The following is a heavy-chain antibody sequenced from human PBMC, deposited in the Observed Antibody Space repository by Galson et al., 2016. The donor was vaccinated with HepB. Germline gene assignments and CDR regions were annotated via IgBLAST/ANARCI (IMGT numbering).Heavy chain of an antibody. Sequence: PALVKPTQTLTLTCAFSGFSLKTTGTCVGWIRQPPGKALEWLALIDWEEETYYTASLKTRLTISRDPSENQVVLTMTNMDPVDTATYYCARIGYYGSGRPFDHWGQGTLVTVSS. CDR1: GFSLKTTGTC. CDR3: ARIGYYGSGRPFDH. D-gene: IGHD3-10*01. J-gene: IGHJ4*02. V-gene: IGHV2-70*01. CDR2: IDWEEET.